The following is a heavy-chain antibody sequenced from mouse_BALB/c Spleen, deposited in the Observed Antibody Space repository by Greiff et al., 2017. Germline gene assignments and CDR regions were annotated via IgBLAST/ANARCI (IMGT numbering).Heavy chain of an antibody. V-gene: IGHV1-18*01. CDR2: INPNNGGT. CDR1: GYTFTDYN. J-gene: IGHJ1*01. CDR3: ARNDYGSSRYWYVDV. Sequence: EVQLQQSGPELVKPGASVKIPCKASGYTFTDYNMDWVKQSHGKSLEWIGDINPNNGGTIYNQKFKGKATLTVDKSSSTAYMELRSLTSEDTAVYYCARNDYGSSRYWYVDVWGAGTTVTVSS. D-gene: IGHD1-1*01.